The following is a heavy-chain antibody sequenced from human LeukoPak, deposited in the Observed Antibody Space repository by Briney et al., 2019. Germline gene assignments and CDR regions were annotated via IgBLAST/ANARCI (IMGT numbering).Heavy chain of an antibody. CDR2: IIPMLRSS. CDR1: GGTFGGYT. CDR3: ARELSAAAPYYMDV. J-gene: IGHJ6*03. Sequence: GASVTVSCKASGGTFGGYTISWVRQAPGQGLEWMGGIIPMLRSSTYAQRFQGRLTITTDESTTTVHKELRSLGSEDTAVYFCARELSAAAPYYMDVWGKGTTVAVSS. D-gene: IGHD6-25*01. V-gene: IGHV1-69*16.